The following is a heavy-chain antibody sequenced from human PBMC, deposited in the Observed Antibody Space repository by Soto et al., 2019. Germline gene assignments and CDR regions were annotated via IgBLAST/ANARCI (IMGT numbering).Heavy chain of an antibody. CDR3: ASSPPAIGTYSYGMDV. J-gene: IGHJ6*02. Sequence: QVQLVQSGAEVKKPGASVKVSCKASGYTFTSYGISWVRQAPGQGLEGMGWISAYNGNTNYAQKLQGRVTMTTDTSTSTAYMELRSLRSHDTAVYYCASSPPAIGTYSYGMDVWGQGTTVTVSS. CDR2: ISAYNGNT. D-gene: IGHD2-2*02. CDR1: GYTFTSYG. V-gene: IGHV1-18*01.